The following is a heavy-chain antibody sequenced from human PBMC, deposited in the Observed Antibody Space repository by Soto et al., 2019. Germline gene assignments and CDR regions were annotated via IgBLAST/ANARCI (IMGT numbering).Heavy chain of an antibody. D-gene: IGHD3-16*02. V-gene: IGHV4-34*01. Sequence: SETLSLTCAVYGGSFSGYYWSWIRQPPGKGLEWIGEINHSGSTYYNPSLKSRVTISVDTSKNQFSLKLSSVTAADTAVYYCARGPGYDYVWGSYRRGPYYFDYWGQGTLVTVSS. CDR1: GGSFSGYY. CDR2: INHSGST. J-gene: IGHJ4*02. CDR3: ARGPGYDYVWGSYRRGPYYFDY.